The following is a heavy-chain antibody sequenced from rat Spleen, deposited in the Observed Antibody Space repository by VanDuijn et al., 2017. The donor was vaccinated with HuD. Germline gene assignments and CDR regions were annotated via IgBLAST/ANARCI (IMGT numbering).Heavy chain of an antibody. V-gene: IGHV5-29*01. CDR3: TRGYVMDA. Sequence: EVQLVESDGGLVQPGRSLKLSCAASGFTFNNCGMAWVRQGPTKGLEWVATISYGDRSGHSSTYYRDSVKGRFTISRDNAKNTQYLQMDSLRSEDTATYYCTRGYVMDAWGQGASVTVSS. CDR2: ISYGDRSGHSST. J-gene: IGHJ4*01. CDR1: GFTFNNCG.